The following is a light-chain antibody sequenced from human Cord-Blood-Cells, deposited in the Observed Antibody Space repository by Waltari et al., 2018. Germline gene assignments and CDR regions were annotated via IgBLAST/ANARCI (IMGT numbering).Light chain of an antibody. CDR2: GAS. V-gene: IGKV3-15*01. CDR1: QSVSSN. J-gene: IGKJ1*01. CDR3: QQYNNWPPAWT. Sequence: EIVMTQSTAPLSVSPGERAPLPCRASQSVSSNLAWYQQKPGQAPRLLIYGASTRATGIPARVSGSGSGTEFTLTISSLQSEDFAVYYCQQYNNWPPAWTFGQGTKVEIK.